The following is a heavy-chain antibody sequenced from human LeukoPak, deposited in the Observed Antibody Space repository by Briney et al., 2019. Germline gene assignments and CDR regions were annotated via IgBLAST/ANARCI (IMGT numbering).Heavy chain of an antibody. CDR2: ISGSGGST. Sequence: GGSLRLSCAASGFTFSSYAMSWVRQAPGKGLESVSAISGSGGSTYYADSVKGRFTISRDNSKNTLYLQMNSLRAEDTAVYYCAKAGPDYGDYDAFGYWGQGTLVTVSS. J-gene: IGHJ4*02. V-gene: IGHV3-23*01. CDR3: AKAGPDYGDYDAFGY. CDR1: GFTFSSYA. D-gene: IGHD4-17*01.